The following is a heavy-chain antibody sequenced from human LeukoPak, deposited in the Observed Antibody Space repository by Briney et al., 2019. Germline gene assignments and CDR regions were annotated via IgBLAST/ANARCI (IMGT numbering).Heavy chain of an antibody. J-gene: IGHJ4*02. D-gene: IGHD6-19*01. Sequence: SETLSLTCTVSGGSVSSGSYYWSWIRQPPGRGLEWIGYIYYSGSTNYNPSLKSRVTISVDTSKNQFSLKLSSVTAADTAVYYCARGSSQWLGPLDYWGQGTLVTVSS. V-gene: IGHV4-61*01. CDR1: GGSVSSGSYY. CDR3: ARGSSQWLGPLDY. CDR2: IYYSGST.